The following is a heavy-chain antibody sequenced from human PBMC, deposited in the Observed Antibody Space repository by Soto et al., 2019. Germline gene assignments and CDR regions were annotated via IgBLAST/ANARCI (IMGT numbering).Heavy chain of an antibody. Sequence: QVQLQESGPGLVKPSQTLSLTCTVSGGSISSGGYYWSWIRQHPGKGLEWIVYIYYSGSTYYNPSLKSRVTRSVATSKNQVSLKLSAVTAADTAVYYCARGLMYYDIFGDGDPSSLDYWGQGTLVTVSS. CDR3: ARGLMYYDIFGDGDPSSLDY. V-gene: IGHV4-31*03. CDR2: IYYSGST. J-gene: IGHJ4*02. CDR1: GGSISSGGYY. D-gene: IGHD3-9*01.